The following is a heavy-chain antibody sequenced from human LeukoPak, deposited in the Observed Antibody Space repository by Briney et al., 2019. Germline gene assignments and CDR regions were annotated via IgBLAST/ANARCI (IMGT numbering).Heavy chain of an antibody. V-gene: IGHV3-74*03. D-gene: IGHD6-19*01. CDR2: IDNDGNT. J-gene: IGHJ4*02. CDR3: VGSIGWPAY. CDR1: GLSFNNCW. Sequence: GGSLRLSCAASGLSFNNCWMHWVRQAPGKGLEWVSRIDNDGNTKYADSVKGRSTISRDNAKNTLYLQMNSLRADDTAVYYCVGSIGWPAYWGQGSLVTVSS.